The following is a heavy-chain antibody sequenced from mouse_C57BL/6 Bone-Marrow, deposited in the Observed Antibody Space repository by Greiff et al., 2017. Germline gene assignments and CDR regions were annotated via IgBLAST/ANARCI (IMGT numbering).Heavy chain of an antibody. V-gene: IGHV1-50*01. CDR2: IDPSDSYT. CDR1: GYTFTSYW. CDR3: ARDDGYYEDY. Sequence: QVQLQQSGAELVKPGASVKLSCKASGYTFTSYWMQWVKQRPGQGLEWIGEIDPSDSYTNYNQKFKGKATLTVDTSSSTAYMQLSSLTSEDSAVYYCARDDGYYEDYWGQGTTLTVSS. J-gene: IGHJ2*01. D-gene: IGHD2-3*01.